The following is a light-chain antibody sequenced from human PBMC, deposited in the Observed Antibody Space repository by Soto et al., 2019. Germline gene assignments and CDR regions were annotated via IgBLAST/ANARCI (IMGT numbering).Light chain of an antibody. Sequence: SYELNQSPCVSVAPGQTSRITCGGDNIGTNSVHWYQQKPGQAPVLVVYDGRDRPSGIPERFSGSNSGNTATLTISRVEAGDEADYHCQVWDRSSDHYVFGGGTKVTVL. CDR2: DGR. CDR1: NIGTNS. CDR3: QVWDRSSDHYV. V-gene: IGLV3-21*02. J-gene: IGLJ1*01.